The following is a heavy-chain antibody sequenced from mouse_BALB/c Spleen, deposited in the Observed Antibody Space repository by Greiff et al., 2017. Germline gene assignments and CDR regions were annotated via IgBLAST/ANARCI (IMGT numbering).Heavy chain of an antibody. CDR2: IWAGGST. V-gene: IGHV2-9*02. Sequence: VQGVESGPGLVAPSQSLSITCTVSGFSLTSYGVHWVRQPPGKGLEWLGVIWAGGSTNYNSALMSRLSISKDNSKSQVFLKMNSLQTDDTAMYYCARGYGSSLAMDYWGQGTSVTVSS. CDR1: GFSLTSYG. J-gene: IGHJ4*01. D-gene: IGHD1-1*01. CDR3: ARGYGSSLAMDY.